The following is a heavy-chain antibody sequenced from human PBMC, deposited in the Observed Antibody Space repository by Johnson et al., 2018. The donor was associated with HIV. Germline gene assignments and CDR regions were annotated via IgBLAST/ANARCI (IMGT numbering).Heavy chain of an antibody. CDR1: GFTFSIYW. V-gene: IGHV3-7*05. CDR2: IKEDGSEE. Sequence: EVQVVESGGGLVQPGGSLRLSCAASGFTFSIYWMSWVRQAPGKGLEWVANIKEDGSEEYYVDSVEGRLTVSRDNAKNSLFLQIDNLRAEDTAGYYCARDGVYSRPWDAFDIWGQGTMVIVSS. CDR3: ARDGVYSRPWDAFDI. D-gene: IGHD2-8*01. J-gene: IGHJ3*02.